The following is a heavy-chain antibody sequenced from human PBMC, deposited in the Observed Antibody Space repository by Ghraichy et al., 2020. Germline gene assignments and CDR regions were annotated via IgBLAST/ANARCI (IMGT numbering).Heavy chain of an antibody. J-gene: IGHJ4*02. CDR3: VKVPMGWCRTSSCVSYFDF. V-gene: IGHV3-64D*06. CDR2: INSNGDKT. D-gene: IGHD2-2*01. Sequence: GGSLRLSCSASGFIFSSYAMHWVRQAPGKGLEYVSAINSNGDKTFYADSVKGRFTISRDNSMNTLYLQMSSLRTEDTAVYYCVKVPMGWCRTSSCVSYFDFWGQGTLVTVSS. CDR1: GFIFSSYA.